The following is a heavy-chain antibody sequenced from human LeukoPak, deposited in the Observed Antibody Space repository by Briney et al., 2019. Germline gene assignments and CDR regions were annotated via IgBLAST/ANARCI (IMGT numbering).Heavy chain of an antibody. V-gene: IGHV4-38-2*02. D-gene: IGHD1-1*01. CDR3: ARERGGTGTTGYYYYYMGV. CDR1: GYSISSGYY. J-gene: IGHJ6*03. Sequence: SETLSLTCTVSGYSISSGYYWGWIRQPPGKGLEWIGSIYHSGSTYYNPSLKSRVTISVDTSKNQFSLKLSSVTAADTAVYYCARERGGTGTTGYYYYYMGVWGKGTTVTVSS. CDR2: IYHSGST.